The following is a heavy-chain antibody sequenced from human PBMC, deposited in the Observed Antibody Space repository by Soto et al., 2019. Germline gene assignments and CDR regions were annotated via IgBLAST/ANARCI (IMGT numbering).Heavy chain of an antibody. V-gene: IGHV3-74*01. CDR1: GFTFSSYW. J-gene: IGHJ6*02. D-gene: IGHD6-6*01. Sequence: GGSLRLSCAASGFTFSSYWMHWVRQAPGKGLVWVSRINSDGSSTSYADSVKGRFTISRDNAKNTLYLQMNSLGAEDTAVYYCARVHSSSSGVFYYYYGMDVWGQGTTVTVS. CDR2: INSDGSST. CDR3: ARVHSSSSGVFYYYYGMDV.